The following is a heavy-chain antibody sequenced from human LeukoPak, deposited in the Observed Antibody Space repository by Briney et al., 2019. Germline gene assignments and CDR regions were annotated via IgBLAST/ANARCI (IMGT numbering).Heavy chain of an antibody. Sequence: GGSLRLSCAASGFAFSDSWMTWIRQAPGKGLEWVALIKGDGSAKKYVDSVKGRFTISRDNAKNSLFLQMNSLRAEDTAVYYCARDRGWIQHDIWGQGTMVTVSS. CDR3: ARDRGWIQHDI. J-gene: IGHJ3*02. D-gene: IGHD5-18*01. V-gene: IGHV3-7*01. CDR1: GFAFSDSW. CDR2: IKGDGSAK.